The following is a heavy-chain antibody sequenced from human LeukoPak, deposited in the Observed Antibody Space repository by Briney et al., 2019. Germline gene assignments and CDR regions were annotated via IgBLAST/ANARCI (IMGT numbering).Heavy chain of an antibody. J-gene: IGHJ4*02. Sequence: GGSLRHSCAASGFTFSDYYMSWIRQAPGKGLEWVSYISSSSRYTNFADSVKGRFTISRDNAKNSLYLQMKSLRAEDTAVYYCASYSSGGRFDYWGQGTLVTVSS. CDR2: ISSSSRYT. CDR3: ASYSSGGRFDY. CDR1: GFTFSDYY. D-gene: IGHD6-19*01. V-gene: IGHV3-11*03.